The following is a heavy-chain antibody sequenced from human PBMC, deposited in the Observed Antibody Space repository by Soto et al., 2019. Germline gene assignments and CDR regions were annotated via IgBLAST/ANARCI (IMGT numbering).Heavy chain of an antibody. CDR1: GFTFGDYA. J-gene: IGHJ6*04. D-gene: IGHD6-13*01. CDR2: IRSKAYGGTT. V-gene: IGHV3-49*04. Sequence: PGGSLRLSCTASGFTFGDYAMSWVRQAPGKGLEWVGFIRSKAYGGTTEYAASVKGRFTISRDDSKSIAYLQMNSLKTEDTAVYYCTREWSGIAAAGTQNYYYYYGRDVWGKGTTVTVSS. CDR3: TREWSGIAAAGTQNYYYYYGRDV.